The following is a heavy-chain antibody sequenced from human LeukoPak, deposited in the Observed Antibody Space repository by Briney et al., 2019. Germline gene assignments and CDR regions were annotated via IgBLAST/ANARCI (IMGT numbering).Heavy chain of an antibody. D-gene: IGHD6-13*01. CDR1: GFTFSSYG. Sequence: KPGGSLRLSCAASGFTFSSYGMSWVRQPPGKGLEWIGSIYYSGSTYYNPSLKSRVTISVDTSKNQFSLKLSSVTAADTAVYYCARRGSSWYYYYMDVWGKGTTVTISS. CDR3: ARRGSSWYYYYMDV. CDR2: IYYSGST. V-gene: IGHV4-39*01. J-gene: IGHJ6*03.